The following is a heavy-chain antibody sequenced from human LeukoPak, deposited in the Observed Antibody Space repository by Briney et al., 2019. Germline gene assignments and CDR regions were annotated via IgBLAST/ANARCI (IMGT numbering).Heavy chain of an antibody. V-gene: IGHV3-33*01. D-gene: IGHD1-26*01. J-gene: IGHJ4*02. Sequence: PGGSLRLSCAASGFTFSNYGMHWVRQAPGKGLEWVALIWYDGSNKYYADSVRGRFTISRANSKNTLYLQMKSLRVEDTAVYYCARAGVGAIYYFDYWGQGTLVTVSS. CDR2: IWYDGSNK. CDR3: ARAGVGAIYYFDY. CDR1: GFTFSNYG.